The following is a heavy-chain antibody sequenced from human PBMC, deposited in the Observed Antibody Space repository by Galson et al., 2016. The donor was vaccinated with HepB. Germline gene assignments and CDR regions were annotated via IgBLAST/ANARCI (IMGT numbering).Heavy chain of an antibody. CDR3: ARVLNYGDYADDY. CDR1: GFTFTTYW. D-gene: IGHD4-17*01. CDR2: IKQDGSEK. Sequence: LRLSCAASGFTFTTYWMSWVRQAPGKGLEWVANIKQDGSEKYYVDSVKGRFTISRDNAKNSLYLQMNSLRAEDTAVYFCARVLNYGDYADDYWGQGTLVTVSS. J-gene: IGHJ4*02. V-gene: IGHV3-7*01.